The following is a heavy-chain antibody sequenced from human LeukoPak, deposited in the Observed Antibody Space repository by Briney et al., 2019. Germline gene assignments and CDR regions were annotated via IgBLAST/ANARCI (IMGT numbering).Heavy chain of an antibody. Sequence: SGGSLRLSCAASEFTFDDYAMHWVRQAPGKGLEWVSGISWNSGSIGYADSVKGRFTISRDNAKNSLYLQMNSLRAEDTALYYCAKGARGSIAVAGRTYLDYWGQGTLVTVSS. J-gene: IGHJ4*02. V-gene: IGHV3-9*01. D-gene: IGHD6-19*01. CDR1: EFTFDDYA. CDR2: ISWNSGSI. CDR3: AKGARGSIAVAGRTYLDY.